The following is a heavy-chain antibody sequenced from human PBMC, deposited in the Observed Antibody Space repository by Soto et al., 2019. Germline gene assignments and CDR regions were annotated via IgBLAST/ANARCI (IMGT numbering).Heavy chain of an antibody. V-gene: IGHV3-30*03. CDR3: ARGDRNVDY. Sequence: QVQLVESGGGVVQPGRSLRLACVASGFPLSSFGIPWVRQAPGKGLEWGAFISFHGTDIYYTDSVKGRFTISKDNSKNTLYLEMNSLRPDDTAGYYCARGDRNVDYWGRGTLLTVSP. CDR2: ISFHGTDI. J-gene: IGHJ4*02. CDR1: GFPLSSFG.